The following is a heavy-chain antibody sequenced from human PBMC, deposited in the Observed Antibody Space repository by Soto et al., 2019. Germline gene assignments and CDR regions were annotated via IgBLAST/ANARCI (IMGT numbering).Heavy chain of an antibody. CDR2: MNPSSGET. CDR1: GYNFTNFD. V-gene: IGHV1-8*01. Sequence: ASVKVSCKTSGYNFTNFDINWVRQAPGRGLVWMGWMNPSSGETGSAQNFQGRVTMTRDISTRTFFMQLTSLRSEDTAIYYCARLAEYCNGIKCYSNFDFWRRGTQVTVSS. J-gene: IGHJ4*01. D-gene: IGHD2-15*01. CDR3: ARLAEYCNGIKCYSNFDF.